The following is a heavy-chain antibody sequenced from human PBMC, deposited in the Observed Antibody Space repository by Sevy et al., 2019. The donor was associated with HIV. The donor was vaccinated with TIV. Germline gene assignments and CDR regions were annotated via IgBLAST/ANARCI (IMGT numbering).Heavy chain of an antibody. CDR3: ARDPRNYYGSGGDY. CDR2: ISSSSNYI. D-gene: IGHD3-10*01. V-gene: IGHV3-21*01. CDR1: GFTFSSYS. J-gene: IGHJ4*02. Sequence: GGSLRLSCAASGFTFSSYSMNWVRQAPGKGLEWVSSISSSSNYIYYADSVKGRFTISTDNAKNSLYLQMNSLRAEDTVVYYCARDPRNYYGSGGDYWGQGTLVTVSS.